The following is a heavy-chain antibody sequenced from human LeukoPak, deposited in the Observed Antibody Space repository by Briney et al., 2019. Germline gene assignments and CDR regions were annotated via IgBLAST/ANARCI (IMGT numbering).Heavy chain of an antibody. V-gene: IGHV1-69*13. J-gene: IGHJ6*03. CDR2: IIPIFGTA. Sequence: SVKVSCKASGGTFSSYAISWVRQAPGQGLEWMGGIIPIFGTANYAQKFQGRVTITADESTSTAYMELSSLRSEDTAVYYCAMGELLWFGELKYYYYYMDVWGKGTTVTISS. D-gene: IGHD3-10*01. CDR1: GGTFSSYA. CDR3: AMGELLWFGELKYYYYYMDV.